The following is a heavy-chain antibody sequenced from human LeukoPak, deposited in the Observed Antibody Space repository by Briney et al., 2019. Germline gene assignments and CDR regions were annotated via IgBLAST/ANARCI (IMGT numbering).Heavy chain of an antibody. Sequence: SVKVSCKASGGTFSSYAISWVRQAPGQGLEWMGGIIPIFGTANYAQKFQGRVTITADESTSTAYMELSSQRSEDTAVYYCARGGGYSPHFDYWGQGTLVTVSS. CDR3: ARGGGYSPHFDY. D-gene: IGHD3-10*01. J-gene: IGHJ4*02. CDR1: GGTFSSYA. V-gene: IGHV1-69*13. CDR2: IIPIFGTA.